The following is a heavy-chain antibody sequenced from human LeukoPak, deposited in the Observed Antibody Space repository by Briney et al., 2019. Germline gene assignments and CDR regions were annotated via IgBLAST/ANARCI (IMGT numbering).Heavy chain of an antibody. D-gene: IGHD1-14*01. CDR3: AKYRTTIAPPRNFDY. CDR1: GFTFSSYN. J-gene: IGHJ4*02. CDR2: ISSGSSIV. V-gene: IGHV3-48*02. Sequence: GGSLRLSCAASGFTFSSYNMNWVRQAPGKGLDWVSYISSGSSIVFYADSVKGRFTISRDNSKNSLFLQMNSLRDDDTAIYFCAKYRTTIAPPRNFDYWGQGTLVTVSS.